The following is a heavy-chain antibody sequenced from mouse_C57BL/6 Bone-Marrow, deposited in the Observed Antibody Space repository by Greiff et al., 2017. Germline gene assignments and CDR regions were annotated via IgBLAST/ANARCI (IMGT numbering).Heavy chain of an antibody. CDR2: INPSTGGT. D-gene: IGHD4-1*01. CDR1: GYSFTGYY. V-gene: IGHV1-42*01. J-gene: IGHJ2*01. Sequence: VQLKESGPELVKPGASVKISCKASGYSFTGYYMNWVKQSPEKSLEWIGEINPSTGGTTYNQKFKAKATLTVDKSSSTAYMQLKSLTSEDSAVYYCARRLGLYFDYWGQGTTLTVSS. CDR3: ARRLGLYFDY.